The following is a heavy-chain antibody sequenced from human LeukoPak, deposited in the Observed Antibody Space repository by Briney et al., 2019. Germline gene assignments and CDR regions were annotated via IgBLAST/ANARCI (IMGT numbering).Heavy chain of an antibody. CDR1: GFTVSSNY. V-gene: IGHV3-23*01. J-gene: IGHJ6*03. CDR2: ISGSGGST. CDR3: AKFKDYYYYYYMDV. Sequence: GGSLRLSCAASGFTVSSNYMSWVRQAPGKGLEWVSAISGSGGSTYYADSVKGRFTISRDNSKNTLYLQMNSLRAEDTAVYYCAKFKDYYYYYYMDVWGKGTTVTVSS.